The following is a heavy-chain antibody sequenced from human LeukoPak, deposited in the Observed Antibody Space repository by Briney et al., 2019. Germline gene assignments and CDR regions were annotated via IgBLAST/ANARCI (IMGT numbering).Heavy chain of an antibody. J-gene: IGHJ4*02. Sequence: ASVKVSCKVSGYTLTELSMHWVRQAPGKGLEWMGGFDPEDGETIYAQKFQGRVTITADESTSTAYMELSSLRSEDTAVYYCARVSYDTFGGVIANYYFDYWGQGTLVTVSS. CDR2: FDPEDGET. CDR1: GYTLTELS. V-gene: IGHV1-24*01. CDR3: ARVSYDTFGGVIANYYFDY. D-gene: IGHD3-16*02.